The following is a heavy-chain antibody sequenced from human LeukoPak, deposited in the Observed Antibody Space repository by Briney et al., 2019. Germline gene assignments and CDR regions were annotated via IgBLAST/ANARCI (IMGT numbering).Heavy chain of an antibody. D-gene: IGHD2-2*01. CDR3: ARADIVVVPAAMGIDY. J-gene: IGHJ4*02. CDR1: GFTFSSYA. CDR2: ISYDGSNK. Sequence: GRSLRLSCAASGFTFSSYAMHWVRQAPGKGLEWVAVISYDGSNKYYADSVKGRFTISRDNSKNTLYLQMNSLRAEDTAVYYCARADIVVVPAAMGIDYWAQGTLVTVSS. V-gene: IGHV3-30-3*01.